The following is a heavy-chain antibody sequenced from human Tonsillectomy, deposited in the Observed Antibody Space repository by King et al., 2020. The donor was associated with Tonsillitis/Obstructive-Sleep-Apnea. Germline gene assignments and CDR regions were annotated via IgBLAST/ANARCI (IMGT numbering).Heavy chain of an antibody. CDR2: INTNTGNP. D-gene: IGHD3-16*01. CDR3: ASPLSGTLWGVPYYFDY. Sequence: VQLVESGSELKKPGASVKISCKASGYTFTGYAVIWVRQAPGQGLEWMGWINTNTGNPTYAQGFTGRFVFSLDTSVSTAYLQISSLKAEDTAVYYCASPLSGTLWGVPYYFDYWGQGTLVTVSS. J-gene: IGHJ4*02. CDR1: GYTFTGYA. V-gene: IGHV7-4-1*02.